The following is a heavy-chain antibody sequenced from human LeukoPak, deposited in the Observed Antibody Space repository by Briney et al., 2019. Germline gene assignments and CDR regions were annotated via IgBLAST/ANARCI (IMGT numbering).Heavy chain of an antibody. CDR1: GGTFSSYA. J-gene: IGHJ5*02. Sequence: SVKVSCKASGGTFSSYAISWVGQAPGQGVEWMGGIIPIFGTANYAQKFQGRVTITTDESTSTAYMELSSLRSEDTAVYYCARDDYSSSSRWFDPWGQGTLVTVSS. CDR3: ARDDYSSSSRWFDP. CDR2: IIPIFGTA. V-gene: IGHV1-69*05. D-gene: IGHD6-6*01.